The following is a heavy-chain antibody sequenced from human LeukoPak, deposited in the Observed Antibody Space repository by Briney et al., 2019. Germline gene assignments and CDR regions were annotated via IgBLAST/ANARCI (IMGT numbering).Heavy chain of an antibody. V-gene: IGHV4-38-2*02. CDR3: ASRPIPVDIFDS. CDR1: GYSISNGYY. CDR2: IHHSGTT. D-gene: IGHD6-19*01. J-gene: IGHJ4*02. Sequence: SETLSLTCTVSGYSISNGYYWGWIRQPPGKGLEWIGNIHHSGTTYYNPSLKSRVTKSLDTSKNQFSLNLSSVTAADTAVYYCASRPIPVDIFDSWGQGTLVTVSS.